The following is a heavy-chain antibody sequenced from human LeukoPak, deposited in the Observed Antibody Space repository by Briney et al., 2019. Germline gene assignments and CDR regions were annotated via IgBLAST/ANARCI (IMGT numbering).Heavy chain of an antibody. J-gene: IGHJ4*02. CDR1: GYTFSDYY. D-gene: IGHD3-10*01. CDR3: ARDYRYYGREGSLGF. Sequence: ASVKVSCKASGYTFSDYYIHWVRQAPGQGLEWMGWIKPNSGDTDYAQKFQGRVTLTRDTSTTTAYMDVSGLMSDDTAIYSCARDYRYYGREGSLGFWGQGTLVTVSS. CDR2: IKPNSGDT. V-gene: IGHV1-2*02.